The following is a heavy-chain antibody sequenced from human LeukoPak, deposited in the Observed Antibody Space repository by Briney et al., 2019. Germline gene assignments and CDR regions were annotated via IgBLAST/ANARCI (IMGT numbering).Heavy chain of an antibody. CDR1: GGSFSSYY. V-gene: IGHV4-34*01. Sequence: KPSETLSLTCAVYGGSFSSYYWSWIRQPPGKGLEWIGEINHSGSTNYNPSLKSRVTTSVDTSKNQFSLKLSSVTAADTAVYYCARTSRYSSGWYLDYWGQGTLVTVSS. CDR2: INHSGST. J-gene: IGHJ4*02. CDR3: ARTSRYSSGWYLDY. D-gene: IGHD6-19*01.